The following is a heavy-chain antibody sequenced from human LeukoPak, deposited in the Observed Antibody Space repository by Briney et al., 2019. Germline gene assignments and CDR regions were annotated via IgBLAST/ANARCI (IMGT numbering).Heavy chain of an antibody. CDR2: MNPNSGNT. D-gene: IGHD3-22*01. Sequence: ASVKVSCKASGHTFTSYDINWVRQATGQGLEWMGWMNPNSGNTGYAQKFQGRVTMTRNTSISTAYMELSSLRSEDTAVYYCARGGYYYDSSGYYHFDYWGQGTLVTVSS. CDR1: GHTFTSYD. CDR3: ARGGYYYDSSGYYHFDY. J-gene: IGHJ4*02. V-gene: IGHV1-8*01.